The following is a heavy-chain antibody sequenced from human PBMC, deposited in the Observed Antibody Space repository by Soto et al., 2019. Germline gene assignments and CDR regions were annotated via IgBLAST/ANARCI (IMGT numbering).Heavy chain of an antibody. CDR3: ARDPQWLATLYYFDY. CDR2: INHSGST. D-gene: IGHD6-19*01. Sequence: PSETLSLTCAVYGGSFSGYYWSWIRQPPGKGLEWIGEINHSGSTNYNPSLKSRVTISVDTSKNQFSLKLSSVTAAYTAVYYCARDPQWLATLYYFDYWGQGTLVTVSS. V-gene: IGHV4-34*01. CDR1: GGSFSGYY. J-gene: IGHJ4*02.